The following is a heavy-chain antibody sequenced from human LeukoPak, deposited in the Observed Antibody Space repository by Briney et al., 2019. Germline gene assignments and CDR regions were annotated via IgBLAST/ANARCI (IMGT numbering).Heavy chain of an antibody. Sequence: PSGTLSLTCTDSGGSISSSNWWSWVRQPPGKGLEWIGEIYHSGSTNYNPTLKSQVTISVDKSNNQFSLKLSSVTAADTAVYYCARFDCANGVCYQGYFLHWGQGTLVTVSS. CDR3: ARFDCANGVCYQGYFLH. D-gene: IGHD2-8*01. J-gene: IGHJ1*01. V-gene: IGHV4-4*02. CDR2: IYHSGST. CDR1: GGSISSSNW.